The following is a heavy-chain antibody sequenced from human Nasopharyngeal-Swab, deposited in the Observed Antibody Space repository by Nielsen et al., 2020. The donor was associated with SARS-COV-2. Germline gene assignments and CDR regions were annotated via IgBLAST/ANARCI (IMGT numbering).Heavy chain of an antibody. Sequence: WVRQAPGQRLEWIGWIVVGSGNTNYAQKFQERVTITRDMSTSTAYMELSSPRSEDTAVYYCAATVAGVGSYGDWGQGTLVTVSS. CDR3: AATVAGVGSYGD. V-gene: IGHV1-58*01. J-gene: IGHJ4*02. CDR2: IVVGSGNT. D-gene: IGHD6-19*01.